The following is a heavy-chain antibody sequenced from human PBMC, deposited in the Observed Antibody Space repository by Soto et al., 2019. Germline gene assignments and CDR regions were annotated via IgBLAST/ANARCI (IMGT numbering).Heavy chain of an antibody. V-gene: IGHV3-23*01. CDR1: GFTYSSHG. J-gene: IGHJ3*02. Sequence: EAQLLESGGELIQPGGSLRLSCAASGFTYSSHGMSWVRQAPGKGLEWIAGLSRGGGSTYYADSVKGRFTISRDNSKNTLALIMNSLRVEDTALYYCARDGQYRTDGFDIWGQGTMVTVSS. D-gene: IGHD5-12*01. CDR2: LSRGGGST. CDR3: ARDGQYRTDGFDI.